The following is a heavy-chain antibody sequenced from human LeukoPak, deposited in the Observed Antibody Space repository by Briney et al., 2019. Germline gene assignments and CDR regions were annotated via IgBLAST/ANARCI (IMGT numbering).Heavy chain of an antibody. CDR1: GYTLTDIS. CDR2: VEPEDGKA. Sequence: GASVRVSCKVSGYTLTDISMHWVRQAPRKGLEWMGGVEPEDGKAIYAQRFQGRVTMTEDTSTDTAYMELSSLRSEDTAVYYCTIDILDYCDTSSCHKGNSWGQGTLVTVSS. D-gene: IGHD2-2*02. V-gene: IGHV1-24*01. CDR3: TIDILDYCDTSSCHKGNS. J-gene: IGHJ4*02.